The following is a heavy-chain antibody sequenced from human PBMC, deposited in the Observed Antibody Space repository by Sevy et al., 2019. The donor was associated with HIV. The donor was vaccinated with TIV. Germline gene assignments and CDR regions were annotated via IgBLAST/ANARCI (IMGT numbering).Heavy chain of an antibody. CDR3: AHETFGRFES. J-gene: IGHJ4*02. V-gene: IGHV3-7*01. Sequence: GGSLRLSCAASGFTFSANWMNWVRQAPGKGLEWVANIKGDGSDKLYVDSVEGRLTISRDNSKNLLYLQMNSLRVEDTAVYYCAHETFGRFESWGQGTLVTVSS. CDR2: IKGDGSDK. CDR1: GFTFSANW. D-gene: IGHD3-16*01.